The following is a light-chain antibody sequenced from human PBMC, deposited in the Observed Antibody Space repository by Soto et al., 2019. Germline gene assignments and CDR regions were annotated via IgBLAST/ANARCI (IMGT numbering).Light chain of an antibody. V-gene: IGKV3-20*01. CDR1: QSVSSSY. J-gene: IGKJ2*01. CDR2: GAS. CDR3: QQYGSSPPGPYT. Sequence: EIVLTQSPGTLPLSPGERATLSCRASQSVSSSYLAWYQQKPGQAPRLLIYGASSRATGIPDRFSGSGSGTDFTLTISRLEPEDFVVYYSQQYGSSPPGPYTFGQGTKLEIK.